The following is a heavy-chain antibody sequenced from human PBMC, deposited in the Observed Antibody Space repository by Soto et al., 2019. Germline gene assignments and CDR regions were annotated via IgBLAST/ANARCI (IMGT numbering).Heavy chain of an antibody. CDR1: GGSSSSGGYY. D-gene: IGHD6-6*01. CDR3: ARDAGSSSIWFDP. J-gene: IGHJ5*02. CDR2: IYYSGST. Sequence: SETLSLTCTVSGGSSSSGGYYWSWIRQHPGKGLEWMGYIYYSGSTYYNPSLKSRVTISVDTSKNQFSLKLSTVTAADTAVYYCARDAGSSSIWFDPWGQGSLVTVSS. V-gene: IGHV4-31*03.